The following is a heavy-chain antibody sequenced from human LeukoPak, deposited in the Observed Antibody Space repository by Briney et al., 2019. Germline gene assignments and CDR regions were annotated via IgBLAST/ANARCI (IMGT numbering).Heavy chain of an antibody. Sequence: ASVKVSCTATSRISSVRQAPGQGLEWMGWIGTYGGDTYYAQKFQGRITVTTDTSTSTVYMELRTLRSDDTAVYYCARDLWNFYDDSGYNRDFDSWGQGTLVTVSS. CDR3: ARDLWNFYDDSGYNRDFDS. CDR1: TSR. J-gene: IGHJ5*01. CDR2: IGTYGGDT. D-gene: IGHD3-22*01. V-gene: IGHV1-18*01.